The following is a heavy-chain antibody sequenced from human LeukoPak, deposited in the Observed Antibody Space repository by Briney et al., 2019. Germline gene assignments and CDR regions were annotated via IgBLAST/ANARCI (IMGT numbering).Heavy chain of an antibody. D-gene: IGHD6-13*01. CDR3: ARGTVGAPGFDY. V-gene: IGHV3-74*01. Sequence: GGSLRLSCAASGLMFNGYWMHWFRQVPGKGLVWVSEINPAGNKKNYADSVWGRSTVSRDNAKDTVYLQMDRVSVGDTAVYYCARGTVGAPGFDYWGQGTLVSVSS. CDR1: GLMFNGYW. CDR2: INPAGNKK. J-gene: IGHJ4*02.